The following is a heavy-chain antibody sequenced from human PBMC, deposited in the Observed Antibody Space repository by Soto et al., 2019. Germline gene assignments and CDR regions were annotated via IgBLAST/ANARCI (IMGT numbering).Heavy chain of an antibody. D-gene: IGHD5-18*01. J-gene: IGHJ4*02. CDR1: GFTFSSYA. V-gene: IGHV3-23*01. Sequence: GGSLRLSCAASGFTFSSYAMSWVRQAPGKGLEWVSAISGSGGSTYYADSVKGRFTISRDNSKNTLYLQMNSLRAEDTAVYYCAKDEAVDTAMVTAVDYWGQGTLVTVSS. CDR2: ISGSGGST. CDR3: AKDEAVDTAMVTAVDY.